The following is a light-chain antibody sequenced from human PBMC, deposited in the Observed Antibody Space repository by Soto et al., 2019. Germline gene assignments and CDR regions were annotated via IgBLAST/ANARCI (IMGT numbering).Light chain of an antibody. CDR2: EVS. J-gene: IGLJ1*01. V-gene: IGLV2-14*01. Sequence: QSALTEHASVSGSPGQSMTISCTGTSSDVGGYNYVSWYQQHPGKAPKLMIYEVSNRPSGVSNRFSGSKSGNTASLTISGLQAEDEADYYCSSYTSSSAYVFGNGTKVTVL. CDR3: SSYTSSSAYV. CDR1: SSDVGGYNY.